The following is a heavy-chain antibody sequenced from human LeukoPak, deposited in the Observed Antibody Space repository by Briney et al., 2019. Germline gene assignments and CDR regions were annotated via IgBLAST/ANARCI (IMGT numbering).Heavy chain of an antibody. CDR1: GFTFSTYS. Sequence: GGSLRLSCAASGFTFSTYSMNWVRQAPGKGLQWVALISYDGSNKDYVDSVKGRFTISRDNSKNTLYLQMNSLRPEDTAIYYCARGVAAAGTWSFDYWGQGSLVTVSS. CDR3: ARGVAAAGTWSFDY. J-gene: IGHJ4*02. CDR2: ISYDGSNK. V-gene: IGHV3-30*03. D-gene: IGHD6-13*01.